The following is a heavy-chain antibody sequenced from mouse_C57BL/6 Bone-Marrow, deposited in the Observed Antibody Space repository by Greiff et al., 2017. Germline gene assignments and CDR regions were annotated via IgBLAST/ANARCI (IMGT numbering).Heavy chain of an antibody. D-gene: IGHD1-2*01. CDR2: IYPGGGYT. J-gene: IGHJ1*03. CDR3: ARYDGHWYFDV. CDR1: GYTFTNYW. Sequence: VQLQQSGAELVRPGTSVKMSCKASGYTFTNYWIGWAKQRPGHGLEWIGDIYPGGGYTNYNEKFKGKATLTADKSSSTAYMQFSSLTSEDSANYYGARYDGHWYFDVWGTGTTVTVSS. V-gene: IGHV1-63*01.